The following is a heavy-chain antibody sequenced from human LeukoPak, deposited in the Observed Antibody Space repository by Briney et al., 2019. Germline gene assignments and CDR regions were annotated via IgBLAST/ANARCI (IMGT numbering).Heavy chain of an antibody. CDR1: GLVFDDYD. V-gene: IGHV3-30*02. Sequence: PGGSLRLSCGASGLVFDDYDMHWVRQAPGKGLEWVAFIRSDGYHTYYTDSVKGRFIITRDNFKNTLYLQMNSLRLEDMAVYYCAKPSGSGVDYWGRGTLVTVSS. J-gene: IGHJ4*02. CDR3: AKPSGSGVDY. D-gene: IGHD1-26*01. CDR2: IRSDGYHT.